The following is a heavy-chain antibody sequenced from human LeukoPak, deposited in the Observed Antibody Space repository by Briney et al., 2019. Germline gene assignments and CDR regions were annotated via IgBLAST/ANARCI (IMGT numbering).Heavy chain of an antibody. Sequence: ASVKVSCKASGYTFTSYGISWVRQAPGQVLEWMGWISAYNGNTNYAQKLQGRVTMTTDTSTSTAYMELRSLRSDDTAVYYCARYIHDYHLLGYWGQGTLVTVSS. CDR2: ISAYNGNT. CDR3: ARYIHDYHLLGY. D-gene: IGHD5-12*01. CDR1: GYTFTSYG. V-gene: IGHV1-18*01. J-gene: IGHJ4*02.